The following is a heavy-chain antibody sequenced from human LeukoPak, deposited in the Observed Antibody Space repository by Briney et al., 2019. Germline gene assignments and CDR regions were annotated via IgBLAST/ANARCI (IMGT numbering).Heavy chain of an antibody. V-gene: IGHV3-30*02. CDR2: IRYDGSNK. Sequence: GGSLRLSCAASGFTFSSYGMHWVRQAPGKGLEWVAFIRYDGSNKYYADSVKGRFTISRDNSKNTLYLQMNSLRAEDTAVYYCARDPTPFYSSSRVGYFDYWGQGTLVTVSS. CDR1: GFTFSSYG. J-gene: IGHJ4*02. CDR3: ARDPTPFYSSSRVGYFDY. D-gene: IGHD6-13*01.